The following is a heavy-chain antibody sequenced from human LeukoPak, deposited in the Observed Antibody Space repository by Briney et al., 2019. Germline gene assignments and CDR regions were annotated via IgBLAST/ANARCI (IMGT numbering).Heavy chain of an antibody. V-gene: IGHV4-59*01. Sequence: SETLSLTCTVSGVSICSYYWSWVRQPPGKGLEWVVYIYYSGSTNYNPSLKSRGTISVDTSKNQFSLKLSSVTAADTAVYYCARAVAIWFGELSTLNWFDPWGQGTLVTVSS. J-gene: IGHJ5*02. CDR1: GVSICSYY. CDR2: IYYSGST. CDR3: ARAVAIWFGELSTLNWFDP. D-gene: IGHD3-10*01.